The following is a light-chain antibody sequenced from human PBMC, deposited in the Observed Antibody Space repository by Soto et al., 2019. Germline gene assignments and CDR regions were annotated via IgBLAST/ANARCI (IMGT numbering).Light chain of an antibody. V-gene: IGKV3-20*01. CDR1: QSVSSRF. CDR2: GAS. Sequence: EIVMTQSPATLSVSPGERATLSCRARQSVSSRFLAWYQQKPGQAPRLLMYGASSRATGIPDRFSGTGSGTDFTLTISRLETEDFAVYYCQQYGSSPYTFGLGTKVDIK. J-gene: IGKJ2*01. CDR3: QQYGSSPYT.